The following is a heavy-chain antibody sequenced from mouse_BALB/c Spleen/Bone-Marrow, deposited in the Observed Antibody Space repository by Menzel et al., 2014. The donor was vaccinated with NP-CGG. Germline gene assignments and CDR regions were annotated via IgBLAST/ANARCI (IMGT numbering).Heavy chain of an antibody. J-gene: IGHJ4*01. D-gene: IGHD2-14*01. Sequence: LQESGSELVRPGASVKLSCKASGYTFTSYWMHWVKQRHGQGLEWIGNIYPGSSSTNYDEKFKSKGTLTVDTSSSTAYMHLSSLTSEDSAVYYCTRDQVRRGYYYAMDYWGQGTSVTVSS. CDR1: GYTFTSYW. CDR2: IYPGSSST. V-gene: IGHV1S22*01. CDR3: TRDQVRRGYYYAMDY.